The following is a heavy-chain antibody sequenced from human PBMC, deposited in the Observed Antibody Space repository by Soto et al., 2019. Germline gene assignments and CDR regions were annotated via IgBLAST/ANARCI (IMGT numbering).Heavy chain of an antibody. D-gene: IGHD6-19*01. J-gene: IGHJ1*01. CDR1: GYTFTSYG. V-gene: IGHV1-18*01. CDR2: ISAYNGNT. CDR3: ARGWKYSSGWAAEYFQH. Sequence: QVQLVQSGAEVKKPGASVKVSCKASGYTFTSYGISWVRQAPGQGLEWMGWISAYNGNTNYAQKLQGRVTMTTDTSTSTADMELRSLRSDDTAVDYCARGWKYSSGWAAEYFQHWGQGTLVTVS.